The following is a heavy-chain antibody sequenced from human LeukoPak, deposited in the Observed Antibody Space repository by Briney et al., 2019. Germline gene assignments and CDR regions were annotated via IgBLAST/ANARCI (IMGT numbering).Heavy chain of an antibody. Sequence: SETLSLTCTVSGGSISSYYWSWIRQPPGKGLEWIGYIYYSGSTNYNPSLKSRVTISVDTSKNQFSLKLSSVTAADTAVYYRASTVGQPYYFDYWGQGTLVTVSS. CDR1: GGSISSYY. CDR2: IYYSGST. J-gene: IGHJ4*02. D-gene: IGHD4-17*01. CDR3: ASTVGQPYYFDY. V-gene: IGHV4-59*01.